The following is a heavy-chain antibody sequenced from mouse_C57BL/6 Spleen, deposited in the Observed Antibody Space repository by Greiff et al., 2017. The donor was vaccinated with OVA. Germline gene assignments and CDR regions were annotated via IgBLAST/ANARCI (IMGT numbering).Heavy chain of an antibody. Sequence: QVHVKQPGAELVKPGASVKMSCKASGYTFTSYWITWVKQRPGQGLEWIGDIYPGSGSTNYNEKFKSKATLTVDTSSSTAYMQLSSLTSEDSAVYYCARAGADYYAMDYWGQGTSVTVSS. D-gene: IGHD4-1*01. CDR2: IYPGSGST. CDR3: ARAGADYYAMDY. V-gene: IGHV1-55*01. J-gene: IGHJ4*01. CDR1: GYTFTSYW.